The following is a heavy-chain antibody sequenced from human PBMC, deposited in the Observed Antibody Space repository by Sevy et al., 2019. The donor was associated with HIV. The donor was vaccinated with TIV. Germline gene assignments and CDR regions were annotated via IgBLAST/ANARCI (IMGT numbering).Heavy chain of an antibody. V-gene: IGHV4-39*02. J-gene: IGHJ4*02. D-gene: IGHD4-17*01. CDR2: FYYTGSA. CDR3: ARLRVSDFGDYRGPFDY. Sequence: SETLSLTCTVSGGSISRSNYYWAWIRQAPGKELEWIGSFYYTGSAYYNPSLKSRVTVSVDTSKSHFSLRLGSVTAADTAVYYCARLRVSDFGDYRGPFDYWGLGTLVTVSS. CDR1: GGSISRSNYY.